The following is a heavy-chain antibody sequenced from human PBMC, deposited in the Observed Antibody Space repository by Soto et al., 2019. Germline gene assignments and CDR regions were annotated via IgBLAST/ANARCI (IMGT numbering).Heavy chain of an antibody. CDR3: TTVTTPSDH. J-gene: IGHJ4*02. CDR1: GFIFSNYW. Sequence: PGGSXRLSCAASGFIFSNYWMHWVRQAPGKGLVWVSRITANGTNTIYADSVKGRFTVSRDNARNTVYLQMTSLRADDTAVYYCTTVTTPSDHWGRGTLVTFSS. D-gene: IGHD1-1*01. CDR2: ITANGTNT. V-gene: IGHV3-74*01.